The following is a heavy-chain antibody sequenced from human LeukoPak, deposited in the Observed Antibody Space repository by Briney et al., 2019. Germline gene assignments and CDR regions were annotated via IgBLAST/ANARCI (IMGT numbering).Heavy chain of an antibody. CDR3: ARTGYGDSDFDY. J-gene: IGHJ4*02. V-gene: IGHV4-38-2*01. Sequence: GSLRLSCAASGFTFSSYAMSWVRQPPGKGLEWIGSIYHSGNTYYNPSLKSRVTISVDTSKNQFSLKLNSVTAADTAVCYCARTGYGDSDFDYWGQGTLVTVSS. CDR2: IYHSGNT. CDR1: GFTFSSYA. D-gene: IGHD4-17*01.